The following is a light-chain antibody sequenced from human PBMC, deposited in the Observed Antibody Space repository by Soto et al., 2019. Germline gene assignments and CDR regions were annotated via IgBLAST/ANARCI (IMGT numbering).Light chain of an antibody. CDR2: AAS. Sequence: AIRMTQSPSSLSASTGDRVTITCGASQGISSYLAWYQQKPGKAPKLLIYAASTLQSGVPSRFSGSGSGTDFPITISCLQSEDVATYDCQQYYSYPWTFGQGTKVEIK. CDR3: QQYYSYPWT. V-gene: IGKV1-8*01. J-gene: IGKJ1*01. CDR1: QGISSY.